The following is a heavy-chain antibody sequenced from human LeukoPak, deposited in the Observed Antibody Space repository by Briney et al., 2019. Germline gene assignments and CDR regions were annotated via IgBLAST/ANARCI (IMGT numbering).Heavy chain of an antibody. CDR1: GFTVSSNY. J-gene: IGHJ4*02. CDR2: IYSGGST. Sequence: GGSLRLSCAASGFTVSSNYMSWVRQAPGKGLEWVSVIYSGGSTYYADSVKGRFTISRDNSKNTLYLQMNSLRAEDTAVYYCTTTYSRAYLNYWGQGTLVTVSS. V-gene: IGHV3-53*01. CDR3: TTTYSRAYLNY. D-gene: IGHD1-1*01.